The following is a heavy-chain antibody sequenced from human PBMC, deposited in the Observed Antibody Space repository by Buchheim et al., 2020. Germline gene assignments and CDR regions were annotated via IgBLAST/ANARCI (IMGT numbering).Heavy chain of an antibody. CDR3: ASQGSYSSGWSLWFDP. CDR1: GFTFSSYG. CDR2: ISYDGSNK. J-gene: IGHJ5*02. D-gene: IGHD6-19*01. Sequence: QVQLVESGGGVVQPGRSLRLSCAASGFTFSSYGMHWVRQAPGKGLEWVAVISYDGSNKYYADSVKGRFTISRDNSKNTLYLQMNSLRAEDTAVYYCASQGSYSSGWSLWFDPWGQGTL. V-gene: IGHV3-30*03.